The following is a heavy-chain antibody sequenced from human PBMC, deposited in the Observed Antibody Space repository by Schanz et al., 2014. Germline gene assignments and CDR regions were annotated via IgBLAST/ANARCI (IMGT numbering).Heavy chain of an antibody. Sequence: QVQLVEPGGGVVQPGRSLRLYCAASGFTFSSYGMHWVRQAPGKGLEWVAVIWYDGNNKFYADSVKGRFIISRDNSKNTLELQMNSLRDEDTALYYCAKNMHKDYGGKPQAFDIWGQGTMVTVSS. CDR1: GFTFSSYG. CDR2: IWYDGNNK. D-gene: IGHD4-17*01. V-gene: IGHV3-33*06. J-gene: IGHJ3*02. CDR3: AKNMHKDYGGKPQAFDI.